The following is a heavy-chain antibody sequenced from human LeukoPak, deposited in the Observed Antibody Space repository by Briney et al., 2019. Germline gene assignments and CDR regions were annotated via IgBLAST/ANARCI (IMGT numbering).Heavy chain of an antibody. D-gene: IGHD4-17*01. CDR2: ISYDGSNK. J-gene: IGHJ4*02. CDR1: GFTFSSYG. V-gene: IGHV3-30*18. CDR3: AKDPHYGDHGAFDY. Sequence: PGGSLRLSCAASGFTFSSYGMHRVRQAPGKGLEWVAVISYDGSNKYYADSVKGRFTISRDNSKSTLYLQMNSLRAEDTAVYYCAKDPHYGDHGAFDYWGQGTLVTVSS.